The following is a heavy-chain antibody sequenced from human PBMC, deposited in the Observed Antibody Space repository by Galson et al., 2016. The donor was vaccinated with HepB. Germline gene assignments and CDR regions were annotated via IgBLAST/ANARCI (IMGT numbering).Heavy chain of an antibody. Sequence: SLRLSCAASGFTFGRYAMSWVRQAPGKGLEWVSAISGDGGSTYYAGSEQGRFTSSRDRSTNTMYLQMNSLRTDDTAVYYCARFTQEWLDRVYYFDYWGQGTLVTVSS. V-gene: IGHV3-23*01. J-gene: IGHJ4*02. CDR2: ISGDGGST. D-gene: IGHD6-19*01. CDR3: ARFTQEWLDRVYYFDY. CDR1: GFTFGRYA.